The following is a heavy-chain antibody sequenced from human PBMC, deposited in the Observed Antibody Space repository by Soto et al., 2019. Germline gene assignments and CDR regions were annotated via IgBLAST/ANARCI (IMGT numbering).Heavy chain of an antibody. CDR2: ITSSGGGS. J-gene: IGHJ4*02. CDR3: ANLTAA. Sequence: EVEVLESGGGLVQPGGSLRLSCAASGFTFSAYVMSWVRQAPGKGLEWVSSITSSGGGSYYADSVKGRFTVSRDNSKNTVYLQMNSLRDEDTAVYYCANLTAAWGQGTLVTVSS. V-gene: IGHV3-23*01. D-gene: IGHD6-13*01. CDR1: GFTFSAYV.